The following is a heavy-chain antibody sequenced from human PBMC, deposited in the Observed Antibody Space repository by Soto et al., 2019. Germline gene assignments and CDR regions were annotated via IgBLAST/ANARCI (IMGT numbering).Heavy chain of an antibody. D-gene: IGHD6-19*01. CDR2: ISAYNGNT. Sequence: ASVKVSCKASGYTFTSYGISWVRQAPGQGLEWMGWISAYNGNTNYAQKLQGRVTMTTDTSTSTAYMELRSLRSDDTAVYYCAREGDFIAVAVPFDYWGQGTLVTVSS. V-gene: IGHV1-18*01. CDR3: AREGDFIAVAVPFDY. CDR1: GYTFTSYG. J-gene: IGHJ4*02.